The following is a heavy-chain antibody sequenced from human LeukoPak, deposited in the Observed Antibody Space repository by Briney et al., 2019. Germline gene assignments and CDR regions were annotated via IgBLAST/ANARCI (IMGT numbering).Heavy chain of an antibody. CDR2: ISAYSSYNGNT. CDR1: GYTFTSYG. Sequence: ASVKVSCKASGYTFTSYGISWVRQAPGQGPEWMGWISAYSSYNGNTNYAQKFQGRVTMTTDTSTSTAYMELSSLRSEDTAVYYCARVGDIVVVPAAIEFLPTTSIWGQGTLVTVSS. D-gene: IGHD2-2*01. J-gene: IGHJ4*02. CDR3: ARVGDIVVVPAAIEFLPTTSI. V-gene: IGHV1-18*01.